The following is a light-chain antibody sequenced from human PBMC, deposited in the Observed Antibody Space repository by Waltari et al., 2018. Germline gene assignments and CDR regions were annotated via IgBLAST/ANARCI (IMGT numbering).Light chain of an antibody. V-gene: IGLV1-44*01. CDR1: SSHIGSNN. J-gene: IGLJ3*02. CDR2: GNN. Sequence: QSVLTQPPSASGTPGQRVTISCSGSSSHIGSNNVNWYPHLPGTAPKLLIYGNNQRPSGVPDRFSGSKSGTSASLAISGLQSEDEADYYCATWDDSLNAWMFGGGTKLTAL. CDR3: ATWDDSLNAWM.